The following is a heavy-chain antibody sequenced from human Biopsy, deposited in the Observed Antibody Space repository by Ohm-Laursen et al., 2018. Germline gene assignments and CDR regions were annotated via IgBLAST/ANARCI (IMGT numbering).Heavy chain of an antibody. D-gene: IGHD3-3*01. CDR2: IGPKSGGT. CDR1: AYSFGDHR. Sequence: ASVKVSCKASAYSFGDHRIHWVRQAPGQGLEWMGWIGPKSGGTNYAQKFQGRVTMTRDTSISTTYMELRRLTSDDTAAFYCARELGDFWGGRQFDFWGQGTLVTVSS. V-gene: IGHV1-2*02. CDR3: ARELGDFWGGRQFDF. J-gene: IGHJ5*01.